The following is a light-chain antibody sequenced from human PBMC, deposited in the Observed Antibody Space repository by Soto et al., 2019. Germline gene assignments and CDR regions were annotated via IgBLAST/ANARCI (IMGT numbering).Light chain of an antibody. Sequence: EIVLTRSPGTLSLSPGERATLSCRASQSVGNNYLAWFQQKPGQAPRLLIYHASSRATGIPDRFSGSGSGTDFTLTISRLEPEDFEVYYCQQYAHSPITFGQGTRLEI. CDR3: QQYAHSPIT. J-gene: IGKJ5*01. V-gene: IGKV3-20*01. CDR2: HAS. CDR1: QSVGNNY.